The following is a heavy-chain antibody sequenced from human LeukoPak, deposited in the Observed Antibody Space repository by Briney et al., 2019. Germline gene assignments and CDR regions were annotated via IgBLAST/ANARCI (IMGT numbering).Heavy chain of an antibody. D-gene: IGHD3-10*02. V-gene: IGHV3-21*01. CDR3: AELGITMIGGV. CDR2: ISSSSSYI. J-gene: IGHJ6*04. Sequence: GGSLRLSCAASGFTFSSYNMNWVRQAPGKGLEWVSSISSSSSYIYYADSVRGRFTISRDNAKNSLFLQMNSLRAEDTAVYYCAELGITMIGGVWGKGTTVTISS. CDR1: GFTFSSYN.